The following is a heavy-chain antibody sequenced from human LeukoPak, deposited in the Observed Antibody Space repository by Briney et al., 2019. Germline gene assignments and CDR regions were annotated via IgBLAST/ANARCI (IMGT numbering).Heavy chain of an antibody. V-gene: IGHV3-7*01. Sequence: GGSLRLSCAASGFPFSSYWMSWVRQAPGKGLEWVANIKQDESAKFYVDSVKGRFTISRDNAKNSLYLQMNSLRAEDTAVYYCAKGNAFDIWGQGTMVTVSS. CDR2: IKQDESAK. CDR3: AKGNAFDI. D-gene: IGHD3-10*01. J-gene: IGHJ3*02. CDR1: GFPFSSYW.